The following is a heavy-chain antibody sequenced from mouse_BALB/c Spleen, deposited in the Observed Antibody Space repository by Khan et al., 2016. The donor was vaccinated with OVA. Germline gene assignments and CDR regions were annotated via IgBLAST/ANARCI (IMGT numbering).Heavy chain of an antibody. V-gene: IGHV1-4*01. CDR3: ARYRIDY. Sequence: VQLQESGAELAKPGASLKMSCKASDYTFTTYWMHWVKQTPGQGLEWIGYINPTSGYTDYTQKFKDKATLTADKSYSTAYMQLSSLTSDDSAVXYGARYRIDYWGQGTSLTVSS. CDR1: DYTFTTYW. CDR2: INPTSGYT. D-gene: IGHD2-12*01. J-gene: IGHJ2*02.